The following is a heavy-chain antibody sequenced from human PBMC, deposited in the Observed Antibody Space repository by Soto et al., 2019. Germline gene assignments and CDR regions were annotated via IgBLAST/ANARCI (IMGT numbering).Heavy chain of an antibody. Sequence: QITLKESGPTLVKVTQTFTLTCTFSGFSLSSPGGGVGWIRQHPGKALEGLALINWNDDKRYNPSRKSRLTITKDTSKNQVVLTMTNMDPVDTATYYCARSGHNSGFFYYDYWGQGTMITVSS. V-gene: IGHV2-5*01. CDR1: GFSLSSPGGG. CDR3: ARSGHNSGFFYYDY. J-gene: IGHJ4*02. D-gene: IGHD3-22*01. CDR2: INWNDDK.